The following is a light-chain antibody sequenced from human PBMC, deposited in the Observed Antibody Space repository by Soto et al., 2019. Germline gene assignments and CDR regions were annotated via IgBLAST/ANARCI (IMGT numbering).Light chain of an antibody. CDR2: AAS. V-gene: IGKV1-39*01. CDR1: QSISSY. Sequence: DIQMTHSPSSLSASVVDRVTITCXASQSISSYLHWYQQKPGKAPEVLIYAASSLQGGVPPRFSGSGSGTDFTLTITSLQPEDFATYYCQQSYSAPITFGQGTRLEIK. J-gene: IGKJ5*01. CDR3: QQSYSAPIT.